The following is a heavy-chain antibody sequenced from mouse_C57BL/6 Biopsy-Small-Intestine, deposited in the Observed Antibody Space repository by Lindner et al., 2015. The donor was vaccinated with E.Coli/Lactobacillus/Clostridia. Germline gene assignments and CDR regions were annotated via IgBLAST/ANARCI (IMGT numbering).Heavy chain of an antibody. D-gene: IGHD5-5*01. J-gene: IGHJ4*01. CDR1: GYTFTRNY. Sequence: SVKVSCKASGYTFTRNYMYWVRQAPGQGLEYMGIINPSGGSTSYAQKFQGRVTMTRDTSTSTVYMELSSLTSEDTAVYYCAREDLCLGTSCSTNNYLDSWGQGTLVTVSS. CDR3: AREDLCLGTSCSTNNYLDS. CDR2: INPSGGST. V-gene: IGHV1-64*01.